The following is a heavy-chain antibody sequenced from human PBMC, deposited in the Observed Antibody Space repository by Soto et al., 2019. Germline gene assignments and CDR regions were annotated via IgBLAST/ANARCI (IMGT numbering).Heavy chain of an antibody. CDR2: ISSSGSTI. D-gene: IGHD2-2*01. J-gene: IGHJ6*03. Sequence: QVQLVESGGGLVKPGGSLRLSCAASGFTFSAYYMSWIRQAPGKGLEWVSYISSSGSTIYYADSVKGRCTISRDNAKNSLYLQMNSLRAEDTAVYYCANIVVVPAAMLGYYYYYYMDVWGKGTTVTVSS. V-gene: IGHV3-11*01. CDR1: GFTFSAYY. CDR3: ANIVVVPAAMLGYYYYYYMDV.